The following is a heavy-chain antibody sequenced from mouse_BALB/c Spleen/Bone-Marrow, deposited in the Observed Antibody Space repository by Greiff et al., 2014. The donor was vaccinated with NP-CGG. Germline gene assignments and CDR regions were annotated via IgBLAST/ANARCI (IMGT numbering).Heavy chain of an antibody. D-gene: IGHD6-1*01. CDR3: ARPRGHRAYYAMDY. V-gene: IGHV1-7*01. CDR2: INPSTGYT. J-gene: IGHJ4*01. Sequence: QVQLKESGAELAKPGASVKMSCKASGYTFTSYWMHWVKQRPGQGLEWIGYINPSTGYTEYNQKFKDKATLTADKSSSTAYMQLSSLTSEDSAVYYCARPRGHRAYYAMDYWGQGTSVTVSS. CDR1: GYTFTSYW.